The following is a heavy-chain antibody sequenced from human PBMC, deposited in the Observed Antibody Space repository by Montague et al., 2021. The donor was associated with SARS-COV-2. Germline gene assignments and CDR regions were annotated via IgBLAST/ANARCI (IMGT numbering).Heavy chain of an antibody. D-gene: IGHD2-15*01. V-gene: IGHV3-23*03. CDR3: SKGQGKYQRIVDY. Sequence: SLRLSCAASGFTFNDYAMSWVRQAPGKGLEWVSIICRTGDRTSYADSVKGRFTISRDKSKNTLYLQMNSLIVEDTAVYYCSKGQGKYQRIVDYWGQGTLVSVSS. CDR1: GFTFNDYA. CDR2: ICRTGDRT. J-gene: IGHJ4*02.